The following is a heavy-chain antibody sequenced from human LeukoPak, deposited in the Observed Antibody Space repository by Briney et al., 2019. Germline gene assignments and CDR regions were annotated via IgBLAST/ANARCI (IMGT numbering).Heavy chain of an antibody. D-gene: IGHD2/OR15-2a*01. Sequence: GESLKISCKGSGYNFPKSWIGWVRQMPGKGLEWMAIIYPDDSRTKYSPSFQGQVTISADRSINTAYQQWSSLRASDTAMYYCARPDYFASHDWGQGTLVTVSS. CDR1: GYNFPKSW. CDR3: ARPDYFASHD. J-gene: IGHJ4*02. V-gene: IGHV5-51*01. CDR2: IYPDDSRT.